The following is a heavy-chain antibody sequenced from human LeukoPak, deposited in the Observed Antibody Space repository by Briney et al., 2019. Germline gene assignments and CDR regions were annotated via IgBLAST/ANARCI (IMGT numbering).Heavy chain of an antibody. V-gene: IGHV3-23*01. CDR1: GFTFSSSA. CDR3: AKEIFSGLLYIDY. D-gene: IGHD5-12*01. CDR2: ITDAVGST. Sequence: PGGSLRLSCAASGFTFSSSAMSWVRQAPGKGLEWVSAITDAVGSTRYADSVKGRFTISSDNSKNTVYLQMNSLRPEDMAVYYCAKEIFSGLLYIDYWGQGTLVTVSS. J-gene: IGHJ4*02.